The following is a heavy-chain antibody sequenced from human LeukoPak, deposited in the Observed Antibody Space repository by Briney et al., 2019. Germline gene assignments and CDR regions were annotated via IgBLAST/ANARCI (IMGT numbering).Heavy chain of an antibody. J-gene: IGHJ5*02. CDR2: ISYDGSNK. V-gene: IGHV3-30*04. Sequence: PGGSLRLSCAASGFTFSSYAMLWVRQAPGKGLEWVAVISYDGSNKYYADSVKGRFTISRDNSKNTLYLQMNSLRAEDTAVYYCARGGRYCSSTSGYHPFDPWGQGTLVTVSS. D-gene: IGHD2-2*01. CDR3: ARGGRYCSSTSGYHPFDP. CDR1: GFTFSSYA.